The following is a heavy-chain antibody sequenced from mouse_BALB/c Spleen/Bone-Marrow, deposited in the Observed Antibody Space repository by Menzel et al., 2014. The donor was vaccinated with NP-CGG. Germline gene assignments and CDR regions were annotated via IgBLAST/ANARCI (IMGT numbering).Heavy chain of an antibody. Sequence: QVQLKDSGAELVKPGASVKMSCKASGYTFTSYSMHWVKQTPGQGLEWIGTFYPGNGDTSYNQKFKGKAILTADTFSSTAYMQLSSLTSEDSAVYYCARGWLITYWGQGTLVTVSA. CDR3: ARGWLITY. D-gene: IGHD1-1*02. J-gene: IGHJ3*01. V-gene: IGHV1-12*01. CDR1: GYTFTSYS. CDR2: FYPGNGDT.